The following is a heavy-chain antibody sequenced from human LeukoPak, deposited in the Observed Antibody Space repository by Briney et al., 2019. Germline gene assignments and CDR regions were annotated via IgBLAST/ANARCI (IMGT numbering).Heavy chain of an antibody. V-gene: IGHV3-7*03. D-gene: IGHD6-19*01. J-gene: IGHJ4*02. Sequence: GGSLRLSCAASGFTFSNYWMSWVRQTPGKGLEWVANIKQDGSEKYYVDSVKGRFTISRDNAKNSLYLQMNSLRAEDMAVYYCARDRSSSGWVDYWGQGTLVTVSS. CDR2: IKQDGSEK. CDR1: GFTFSNYW. CDR3: ARDRSSSGWVDY.